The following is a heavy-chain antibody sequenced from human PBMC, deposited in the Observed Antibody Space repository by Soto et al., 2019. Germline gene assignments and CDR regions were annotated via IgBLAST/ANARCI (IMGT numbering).Heavy chain of an antibody. J-gene: IGHJ4*02. CDR1: GGTFSSYA. CDR3: ARGGTYYYDSSGYY. CDR2: IIPIFGTA. D-gene: IGHD3-22*01. V-gene: IGHV1-69*13. Sequence: SVKVSCKASGGTFSSYAISWVRQAPGQGLEWMGGIIPIFGTANYAQKFQGRVTITADESTSTAYMELSSLRSEDTAVYYCARGGTYYYDSSGYYWGQGTLVTVSS.